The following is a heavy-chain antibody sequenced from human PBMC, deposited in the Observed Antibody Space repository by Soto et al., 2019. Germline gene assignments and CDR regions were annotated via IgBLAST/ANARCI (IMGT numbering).Heavy chain of an antibody. Sequence: QVQMVQSGAEVKKPGSSVKVSCKASGDTFSFYTINWVRQAPGLGLEWMGRVNPILSRSNNAQKFQGRVTMTADKSTSTAYMELRSLRSEDTAFYYCATSYGSGYRAFDYWGQGALVTVSS. D-gene: IGHD3-10*01. CDR3: ATSYGSGYRAFDY. J-gene: IGHJ4*02. CDR1: GDTFSFYT. V-gene: IGHV1-69*02. CDR2: VNPILSRS.